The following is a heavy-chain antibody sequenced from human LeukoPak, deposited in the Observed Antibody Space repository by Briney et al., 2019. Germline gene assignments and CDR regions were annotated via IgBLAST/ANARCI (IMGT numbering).Heavy chain of an antibody. CDR1: GFTFSSYA. CDR2: ISSNGGSI. CDR3: VKVRWNYAASSTFDI. Sequence: GGSLRLSCSASGFTFSSYAMHWVRQAPGKGREYVSAISSNGGSIYYADSVKGRFTISRDNSKNTLYLQMSSLRAGDTAVYYCVKVRWNYAASSTFDIWGQGTMVTVSS. V-gene: IGHV3-64D*06. J-gene: IGHJ3*02. D-gene: IGHD1-7*01.